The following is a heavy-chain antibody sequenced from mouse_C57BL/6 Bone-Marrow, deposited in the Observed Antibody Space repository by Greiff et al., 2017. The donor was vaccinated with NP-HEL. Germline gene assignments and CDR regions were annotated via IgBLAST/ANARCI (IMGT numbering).Heavy chain of an antibody. CDR1: GYTFTSYW. J-gene: IGHJ3*01. CDR3: AREGYGSSWGFAY. Sequence: QVQLQQPGAELVKPGASVKLSCKASGYTFTSYWMHWVKQRPGQGLEWIGMIHPNSGSTNYNEKFKSKATLTVDKSSSTAYMQLSSLTSEDSAVYYCAREGYGSSWGFAYWGQGTLVTVSA. V-gene: IGHV1-64*01. CDR2: IHPNSGST. D-gene: IGHD1-1*01.